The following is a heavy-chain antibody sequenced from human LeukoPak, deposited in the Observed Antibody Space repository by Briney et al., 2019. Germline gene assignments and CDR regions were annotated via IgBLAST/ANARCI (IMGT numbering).Heavy chain of an antibody. D-gene: IGHD1-1*01. J-gene: IGHJ4*02. Sequence: GGSLRLSCAASGFTFSSYAMHWVRQAPGKGLEWVAVISYDGSNKYYADSVKGRFTISRDNSKNTLYLQMNSLRAEDTAVYYCAKDLXPDGXNDFDHWGQGTLVTVSS. CDR1: GFTFSSYA. CDR2: ISYDGSNK. CDR3: AKDLXPDGXNDFDH. V-gene: IGHV3-30*04.